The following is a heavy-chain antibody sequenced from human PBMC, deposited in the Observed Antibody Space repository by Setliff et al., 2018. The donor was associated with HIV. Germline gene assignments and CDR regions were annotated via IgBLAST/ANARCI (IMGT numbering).Heavy chain of an antibody. Sequence: GGSLRLSCATSGLRFNLYGMHWVRQAPGKGLEWVALIMSDGNTKLYADSVKGRFTISRDNSKTTVYLQMDSLRAEDTGVYYCVRSLRGYYYYYDLDVWGPGTPVTVTS. D-gene: IGHD3-10*01. CDR2: IMSDGNTK. CDR3: VRSLRGYYYYYDLDV. CDR1: GLRFNLYG. V-gene: IGHV3-33*03. J-gene: IGHJ6*02.